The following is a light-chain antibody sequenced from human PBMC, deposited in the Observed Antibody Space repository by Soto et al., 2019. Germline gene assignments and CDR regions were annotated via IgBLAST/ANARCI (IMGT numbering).Light chain of an antibody. V-gene: IGKV3-20*01. CDR2: GTS. CDR1: QSVSSSY. J-gene: IGKJ3*01. CDR3: QQYGSSPFT. Sequence: EIVLTQSPGTLSLSPGERATLSCRASQSVSSSYLAWYQQKPGQTPRLLIYGTSSRATGIPDRFSGSGSGTDFTLIISRLEPEDVAVYYCQQYGSSPFTFGPGTKVEIK.